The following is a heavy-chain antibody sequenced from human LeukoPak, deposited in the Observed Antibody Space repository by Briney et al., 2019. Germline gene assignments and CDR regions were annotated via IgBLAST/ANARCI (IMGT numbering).Heavy chain of an antibody. CDR2: MNPNSGNT. J-gene: IGHJ4*02. CDR1: GYTFTGYD. V-gene: IGHV1-8*01. D-gene: IGHD3-22*01. CDR3: ARGPNYYDSSGSWVDY. Sequence: ASVKVSCKASGYTFTGYDINWVRQATGQGLEWMGWMNPNSGNTGYAQKFQGRVTMTRNTSISTAYMELSSLRSEDTAVYYCARGPNYYDSSGSWVDYWGQGTLVTVSS.